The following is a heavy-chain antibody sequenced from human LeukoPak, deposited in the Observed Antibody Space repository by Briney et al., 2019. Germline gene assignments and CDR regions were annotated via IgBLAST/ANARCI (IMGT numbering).Heavy chain of an antibody. CDR1: GYTFTSFG. V-gene: IGHV1-18*01. Sequence: ASVKVSCKASGYTFTSFGISWVRQAPGQGLEWMGWISAYNGITNYAQRFQGRVTMTTDTSTRTAFMELRSLRPDDTAVYYCARVAGESDVWGQGTTVTVSS. CDR3: ARVAGESDV. D-gene: IGHD3-10*01. CDR2: ISAYNGIT. J-gene: IGHJ6*02.